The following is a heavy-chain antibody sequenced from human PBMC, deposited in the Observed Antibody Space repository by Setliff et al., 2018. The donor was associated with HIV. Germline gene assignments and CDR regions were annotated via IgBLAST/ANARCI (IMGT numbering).Heavy chain of an antibody. V-gene: IGHV4-59*08. CDR3: AGSPVVRGIEYFQQ. D-gene: IGHD2-21*01. CDR1: RGSISAYY. Sequence: SETLSLTCTVSRGSISAYYWSWIRQPPGGTLEWIGYIYYAGATNYNPSLKSRVTISIDTSKNQFYLKLKSLTATDTALYYCAGSPVVRGIEYFQQWGQGTLVTVSS. J-gene: IGHJ1*01. CDR2: IYYAGAT.